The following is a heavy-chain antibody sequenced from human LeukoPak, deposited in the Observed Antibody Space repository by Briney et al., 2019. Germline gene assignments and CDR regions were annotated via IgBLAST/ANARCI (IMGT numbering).Heavy chain of an antibody. CDR1: GFTFDDYA. V-gene: IGHV3-9*01. D-gene: IGHD6-19*01. CDR3: AGGHGWLIDY. J-gene: IGHJ4*02. CDR2: ISWNSGSI. Sequence: GGSLRLSCAASGFTFDDYAMHWVRQAPGKGLEWVSGISWNSGSIGYADSVKGRFTISRDNAKNSAYLQMNSLRAEDTALYYCAGGHGWLIDYWGQGILVTVSS.